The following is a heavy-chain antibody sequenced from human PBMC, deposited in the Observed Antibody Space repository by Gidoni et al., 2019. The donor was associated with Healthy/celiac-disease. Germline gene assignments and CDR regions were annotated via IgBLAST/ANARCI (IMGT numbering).Heavy chain of an antibody. V-gene: IGHV4-34*01. Sequence: QVQLQQWGAGLLKPSETLSLHCAVYGGSFSGYYWSWIRQPPGKGLEWIGEINHSGSTNYNPSLKSRVTISVDTSKNQFSLKLSSVTAADTAVYYCARYTSGWYARMFDYWGQGTLVTVSS. D-gene: IGHD6-19*01. CDR2: INHSGST. J-gene: IGHJ4*02. CDR1: GGSFSGYY. CDR3: ARYTSGWYARMFDY.